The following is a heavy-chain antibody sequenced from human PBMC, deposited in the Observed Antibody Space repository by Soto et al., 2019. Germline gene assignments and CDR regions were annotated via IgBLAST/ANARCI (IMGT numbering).Heavy chain of an antibody. CDR3: ARDLYREGFEY. V-gene: IGHV1-3*01. CDR2: INAGNVNT. J-gene: IGHJ4*02. Sequence: ASVXVSCKSALYTFTSYAMHFFLQAPGQRLEWMGWINAGNVNTKYSKKFQGRVTITRDTSASTAYMELSSLRSEDKAVYYCARDLYREGFEYSGPGTLVTV. CDR1: LYTFTSYA. D-gene: IGHD1-26*01.